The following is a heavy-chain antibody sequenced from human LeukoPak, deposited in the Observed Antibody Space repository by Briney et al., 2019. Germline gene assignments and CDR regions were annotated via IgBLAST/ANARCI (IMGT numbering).Heavy chain of an antibody. CDR3: ARDADYGDPGYFDY. D-gene: IGHD4-17*01. V-gene: IGHV3-23*01. CDR1: GFTFSSYA. CDR2: ISGSGGST. Sequence: SGGSLRLSCAASGFTFSSYAMSWVRQAPGKGLEWVSAISGSGGSTYYADSVKGRFSISRDNSKNTLYLLMNSLRAEDMAVYYCARDADYGDPGYFDYWGQGTLVTVSS. J-gene: IGHJ4*02.